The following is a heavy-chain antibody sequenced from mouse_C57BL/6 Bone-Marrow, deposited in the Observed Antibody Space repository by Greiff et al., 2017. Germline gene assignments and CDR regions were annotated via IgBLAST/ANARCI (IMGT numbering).Heavy chain of an antibody. Sequence: QVQLKQPGAELVKPGASVKLSCKASGYTFTSYWMHWVKQRPGQGLEWIGMIHPNSGSTNYNEKFKSKATLTVDKSSSTAYMQLSSLTSEDSAVYYCARSRIYYYGSPYAMDYWGQGTSVTGSS. CDR3: ARSRIYYYGSPYAMDY. V-gene: IGHV1-64*01. CDR2: IHPNSGST. D-gene: IGHD1-1*01. J-gene: IGHJ4*01. CDR1: GYTFTSYW.